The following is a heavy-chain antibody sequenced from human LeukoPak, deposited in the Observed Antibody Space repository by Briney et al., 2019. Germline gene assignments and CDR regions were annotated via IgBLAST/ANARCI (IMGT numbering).Heavy chain of an antibody. Sequence: GGSLRLSCAASGFTFSSYTMNWVRQAPGKGLEWVSSISTSSSYIYYADSVKGRFTISRDNAKNSLYLQMNSLRAEDTAVYYCAKAFSGSKTYYFDYWGQGTLVTVSS. CDR3: AKAFSGSKTYYFDY. CDR2: ISTSSSYI. CDR1: GFTFSSYT. J-gene: IGHJ4*02. V-gene: IGHV3-21*01. D-gene: IGHD6-19*01.